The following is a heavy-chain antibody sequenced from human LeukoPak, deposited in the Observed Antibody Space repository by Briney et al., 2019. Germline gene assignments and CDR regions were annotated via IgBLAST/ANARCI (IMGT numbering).Heavy chain of an antibody. CDR2: INHSGST. D-gene: IGHD6-13*01. Sequence: PSETLSLTCAVYGGSFSGYYWSWIRQPPGKGLEWIGEINHSGSTNYNPSLKSRVTISVDTSKNQFSLKLSSVTAADTAVYYCASRHSSSWPHDAFDIWGQGTTVTVSS. CDR1: GGSFSGYY. CDR3: ASRHSSSWPHDAFDI. J-gene: IGHJ3*02. V-gene: IGHV4-34*01.